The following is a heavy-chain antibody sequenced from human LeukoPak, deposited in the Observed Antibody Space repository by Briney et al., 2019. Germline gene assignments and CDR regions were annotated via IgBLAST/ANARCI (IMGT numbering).Heavy chain of an antibody. CDR2: ISGSGGST. CDR1: GFTFSRNG. CDR3: AKDSLWFGELLSTNMDV. J-gene: IGHJ6*03. V-gene: IGHV3-23*01. Sequence: GGSLRLSCAASGFTFSRNGMTWVRQAPGKGLEWVSAISGSGGSTYYADSVKGRFTISRDNSKNTLYLQMNSLRAEDTAVYYCAKDSLWFGELLSTNMDVWGKGTTVTVSS. D-gene: IGHD3-10*01.